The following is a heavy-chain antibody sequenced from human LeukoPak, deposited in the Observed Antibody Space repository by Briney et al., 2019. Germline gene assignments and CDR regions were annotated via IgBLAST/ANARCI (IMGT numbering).Heavy chain of an antibody. D-gene: IGHD2-2*01. Sequence: GGSLRLSCAASGFTFSSYSMNWVRQAPGKGLEWVSSISSSSSYIYYADSVKGRFTISRDNAKNSLYLQINSLRAEDTAVYYCARDREYQLLHYYYYYMDVWGKGTTVTVSS. CDR3: ARDREYQLLHYYYYYMDV. J-gene: IGHJ6*03. CDR2: ISSSSSYI. V-gene: IGHV3-21*01. CDR1: GFTFSSYS.